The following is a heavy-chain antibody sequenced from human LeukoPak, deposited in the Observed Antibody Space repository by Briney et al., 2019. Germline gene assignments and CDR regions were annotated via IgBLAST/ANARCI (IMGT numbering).Heavy chain of an antibody. J-gene: IGHJ5*02. CDR1: GYTLTELS. CDR3: ATQPPYSSSWYGWFDP. CDR2: FDPEDGET. V-gene: IGHV1-24*01. D-gene: IGHD6-13*01. Sequence: ASVKVSCKVSGYTLTELSMHWVRQAPGKGLEWMGGFDPEDGETIYAQKFQGRVTITEDTSTDTAYMELSSLRSEDTAVYYCATQPPYSSSWYGWFDPWGQGTLVTVSS.